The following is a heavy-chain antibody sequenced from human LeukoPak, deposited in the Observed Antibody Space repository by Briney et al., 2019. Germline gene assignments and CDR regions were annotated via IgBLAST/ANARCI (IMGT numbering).Heavy chain of an antibody. J-gene: IGHJ5*02. CDR2: INTKTGHT. CDR3: ARADFIDAGPYVIAP. D-gene: IGHD3-3*01. CDR1: GYTFTDYY. Sequence: ASVKVSCKTSGYTFTDYYIHWVRQAPGQGLEWMGWINTKTGHTSFARTFQGRVTLTRDPSITTVYMDMAWLTSDDTAIYFCARADFIDAGPYVIAPWGQGTLVTVSS. V-gene: IGHV1-2*02.